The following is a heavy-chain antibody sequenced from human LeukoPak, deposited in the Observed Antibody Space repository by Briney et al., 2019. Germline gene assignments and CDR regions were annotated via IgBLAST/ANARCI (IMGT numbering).Heavy chain of an antibody. CDR2: INQSGST. CDR3: ARGTVGATHLDY. CDR1: GGSFSGYY. D-gene: IGHD1-26*01. J-gene: IGHJ4*02. V-gene: IGHV4-34*01. Sequence: SETLSLTCAVYGGSFSGYYWSWIRQPPGKGLEWIGEINQSGSTNYNPSLKSRVTISVDTSKNQFSLKLSSVTAADTAVYYCARGTVGATHLDYWGQGTLVTVSS.